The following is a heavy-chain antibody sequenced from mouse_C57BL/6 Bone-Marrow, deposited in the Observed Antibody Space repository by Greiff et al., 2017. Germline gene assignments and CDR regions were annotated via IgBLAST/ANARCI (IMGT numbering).Heavy chain of an antibody. D-gene: IGHD1-1*01. J-gene: IGHJ4*01. V-gene: IGHV1-69*01. CDR3: ARTGVYYYGSSYAMDY. CDR2: IDPSDSYT. Sequence: VQLQQPGAELVMPGASVKLSCKASGYTFTSYWMHWVKQRPGQGLEWIGEIDPSDSYTNYNQKFKGNSTLTVDKSSSTAYMQLRSLTSEDSAVYYCARTGVYYYGSSYAMDYWGQGTSVTVSA. CDR1: GYTFTSYW.